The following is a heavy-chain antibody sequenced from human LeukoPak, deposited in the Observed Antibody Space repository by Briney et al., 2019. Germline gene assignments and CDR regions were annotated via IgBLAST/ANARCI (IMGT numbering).Heavy chain of an antibody. CDR1: GFTFDDFA. J-gene: IGHJ4*02. D-gene: IGHD5-24*01. CDR2: ISWNSDNI. V-gene: IGHV3-9*01. Sequence: GGSLRLSCAASGFTFDDFAMHWVRQAPGKGLEWVSGISWNSDNIVYADSVKGRFTISRDNAKNSLYLQMNSLRTEETALYYRIKGLKRKRSRDGYNYYFEYWGQGSLVTVSS. CDR3: IKGLKRKRSRDGYNYYFEY.